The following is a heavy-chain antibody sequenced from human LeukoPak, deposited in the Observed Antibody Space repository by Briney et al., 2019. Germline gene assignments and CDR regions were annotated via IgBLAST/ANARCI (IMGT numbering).Heavy chain of an antibody. CDR3: ARAAGYCSTISCYNPHY. Sequence: ASVKVSCKASGYTFTGYYIHWVRQAPGQGLEWMGWINPHNGGASYPQKFQDRVTMTRDTSVSTAYMDLSRLTSDDTAVYYCARAAGYCSTISCYNPHYWGQGTLVTVSS. J-gene: IGHJ4*02. D-gene: IGHD2-2*02. V-gene: IGHV1-2*02. CDR1: GYTFTGYY. CDR2: INPHNGGA.